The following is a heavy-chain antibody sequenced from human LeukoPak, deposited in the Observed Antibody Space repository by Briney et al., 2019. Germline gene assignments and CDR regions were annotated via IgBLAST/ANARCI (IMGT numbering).Heavy chain of an antibody. Sequence: GGSLRLSCEASGFTFSNYWMHWVRQAPGKGLMWVSQISADGSQTFYADSVKGRFTISRDNAKNTLFLQMDSLRPEDTAVYYCVRSLRSADFWGQGTLVTVSS. CDR3: VRSLRSADF. V-gene: IGHV3-74*01. CDR1: GFTFSNYW. CDR2: ISADGSQT. J-gene: IGHJ4*02.